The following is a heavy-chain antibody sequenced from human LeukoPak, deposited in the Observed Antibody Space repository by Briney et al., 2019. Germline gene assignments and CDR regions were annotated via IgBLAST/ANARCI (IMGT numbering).Heavy chain of an antibody. CDR2: IIPIFGIA. J-gene: IGHJ4*02. CDR1: GGTFSSYA. V-gene: IGHV1-69*04. CDR3: ATDAGYCSSTSCYNFDY. D-gene: IGHD2-2*01. Sequence: SVKVSCKASGGTFSSYAISWVRQAPGQGLEWVGRIIPIFGIANYAQKFQGRVTITADKSTSTAYMELSSLRSEDTAVYYCATDAGYCSSTSCYNFDYWGQGTLVTVSS.